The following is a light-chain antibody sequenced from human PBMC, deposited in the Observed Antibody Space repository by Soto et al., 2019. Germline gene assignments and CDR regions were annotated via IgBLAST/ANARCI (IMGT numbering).Light chain of an antibody. Sequence: EIVWTDAPGTLSLSPLERARLSFMASQSVSSSYLAWYQHKPGQAPRLLIYASSNRATGIPDRFSGSASGTDFTLTINRLEPEDFAVYYCQLYGISPHFGQGTRLEIK. CDR1: QSVSSSY. J-gene: IGKJ5*01. CDR3: QLYGISPH. V-gene: IGKV3-20*01. CDR2: ASS.